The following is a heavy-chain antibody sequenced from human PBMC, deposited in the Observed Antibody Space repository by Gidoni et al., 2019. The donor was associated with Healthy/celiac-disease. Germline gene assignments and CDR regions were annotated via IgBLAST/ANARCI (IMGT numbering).Heavy chain of an antibody. D-gene: IGHD2-15*01. CDR1: GFTVSSHY. J-gene: IGHJ5*02. Sequence: VQLVESGGGLVQPGGSLRRSCEASGFTVSSHYMSWVRKAPGKGLEWVSVSYSGGSTYYADSVKGRFAISRDNSKNTLYLQMNSLRAEDTAVYYCAREASCSGGSCHGFWFDPWGQGTLVTVSS. CDR2: SYSGGST. V-gene: IGHV3-66*01. CDR3: AREASCSGGSCHGFWFDP.